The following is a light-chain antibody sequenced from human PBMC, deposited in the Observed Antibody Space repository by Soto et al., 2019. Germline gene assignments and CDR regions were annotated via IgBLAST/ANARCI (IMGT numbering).Light chain of an antibody. CDR2: DAS. J-gene: IGKJ4*01. CDR1: QSVNTY. CDR3: QQYGSSPLT. Sequence: VLTQSPATLSLSPGERATLSCRASQSVNTYLAWYQQRPGQAPRLLIYDASSRATGIPDRFSGSGSGTDFTLTISRLEPEDFAVYYCQQYGSSPLTFGGGTKVEIK. V-gene: IGKV3-20*01.